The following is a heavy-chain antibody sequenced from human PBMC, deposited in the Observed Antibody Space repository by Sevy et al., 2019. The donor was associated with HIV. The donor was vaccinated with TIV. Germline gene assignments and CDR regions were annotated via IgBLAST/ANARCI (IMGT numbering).Heavy chain of an antibody. CDR3: ARVRAARSDWFDP. CDR2: IKQDGSEK. V-gene: IGHV3-7*03. D-gene: IGHD6-6*01. CDR1: GFTFSSYW. J-gene: IGHJ5*02. Sequence: GGSLRLSCAASGFTFSSYWMSWVRQAPGKGLEWVANIKQDGSEKYYVDSVKGRFTISRDNAKNSLYLQMNGLRAEDTAVYYCARVRAARSDWFDPWGQGTLVTVSS.